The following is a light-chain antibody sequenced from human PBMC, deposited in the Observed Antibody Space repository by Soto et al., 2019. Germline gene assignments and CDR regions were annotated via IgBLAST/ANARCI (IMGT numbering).Light chain of an antibody. CDR1: QSVNSRY. CDR3: QQYGSSPPIT. CDR2: GAS. J-gene: IGKJ5*01. V-gene: IGKV3-20*01. Sequence: EIVLTQSPGTLSLSPGERATLSCRASQSVNSRYLAWYQQKPGQAPRFLIYGASSRATGTPGRFNGSGSGTDFTLTISGLEPEDFAVYYCQQYGSSPPITFGQGTRLEIK.